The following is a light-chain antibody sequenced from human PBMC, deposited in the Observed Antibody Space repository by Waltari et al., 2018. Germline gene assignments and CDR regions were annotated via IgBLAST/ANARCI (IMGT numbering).Light chain of an antibody. J-gene: IGKJ1*01. V-gene: IGKV3-20*01. CDR2: HAS. Sequence: EIVLTQSPGTLSLSSGERATLSCRTSQSISKYLAWYQQKPGQAPRLLIYHASSRATGIPDRFSGSGSGTDFSHTISRLEPEDFAVYYCQHYVSLPVTFGQGTKVEIK. CDR1: QSISKY. CDR3: QHYVSLPVT.